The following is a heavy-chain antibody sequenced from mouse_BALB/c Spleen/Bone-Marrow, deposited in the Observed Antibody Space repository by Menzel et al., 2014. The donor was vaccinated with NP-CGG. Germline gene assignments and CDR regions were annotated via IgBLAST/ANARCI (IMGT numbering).Heavy chain of an antibody. J-gene: IGHJ2*01. CDR1: GFTFSSYG. Sequence: EVNLVESGGGLVQPGGSLKLSCAASGFTFSSYGMSWVRQTPDKRLELVASINSNGGSTYYPDSVKGRFTISRDNAKNTLSLQMNSLKSEDTAMYYCARANYGNYVDYFDYWGQGTTLTVSS. CDR3: ARANYGNYVDYFDY. D-gene: IGHD2-1*01. V-gene: IGHV5-6-3*01. CDR2: INSNGGST.